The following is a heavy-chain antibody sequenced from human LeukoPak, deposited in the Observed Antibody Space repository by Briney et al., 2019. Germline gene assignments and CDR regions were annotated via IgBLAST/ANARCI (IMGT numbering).Heavy chain of an antibody. D-gene: IGHD1-20*01. CDR1: GYILTSYW. J-gene: IGHJ4*02. CDR2: IYPGDSDT. Sequence: PGESLKISCKASGYILTSYWIGWVRQMPGKGLEWMGFIYPGDSDTRYGPSFQGQVTISADKSISTAYLQWSSLKASDTAMYYCARQGILTGTAYFDYWGQGTLVTVSS. V-gene: IGHV5-51*01. CDR3: ARQGILTGTAYFDY.